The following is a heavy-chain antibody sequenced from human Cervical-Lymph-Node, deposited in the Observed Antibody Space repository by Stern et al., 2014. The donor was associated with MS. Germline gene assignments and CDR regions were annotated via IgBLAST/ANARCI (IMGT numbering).Heavy chain of an antibody. D-gene: IGHD1-26*01. CDR3: AREYSGSFDS. Sequence: VQLVESGGGLVKPGGSLRLSCAASGFTFSDYYMTWLRQAPDGGLEWFSYISGSGNTIYYADSVKGRFTISRDNAENSLSLQLKSLRAEDTAVYYCAREYSGSFDSWGQGTLVTVSA. J-gene: IGHJ4*02. V-gene: IGHV3-11*01. CDR2: ISGSGNTI. CDR1: GFTFSDYY.